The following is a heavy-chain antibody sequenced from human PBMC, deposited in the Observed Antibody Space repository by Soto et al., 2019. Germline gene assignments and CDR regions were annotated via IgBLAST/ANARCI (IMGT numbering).Heavy chain of an antibody. D-gene: IGHD2-15*01. CDR3: ARGWVTKYCRGGSCYPRLYAFDF. J-gene: IGHJ3*01. Sequence: PGGSLRLSCAASGFTFSSYWMHWVRQAPGKGLVWVSRINSDGSSTSYADSVKGRFTISRDNAKNTLYLQMNSLRAEDTAVYYCARGWVTKYCRGGSCYPRLYAFDFWGQGTMVTVSS. CDR1: GFTFSSYW. CDR2: INSDGSST. V-gene: IGHV3-74*01.